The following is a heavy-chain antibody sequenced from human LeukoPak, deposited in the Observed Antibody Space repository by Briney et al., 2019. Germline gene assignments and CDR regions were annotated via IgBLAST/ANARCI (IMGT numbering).Heavy chain of an antibody. D-gene: IGHD5-12*01. CDR2: IYYSGSTNSGST. CDR1: GGSISSYY. J-gene: IGHJ4*02. CDR3: ARHPQDNIVATVYFDY. V-gene: IGHV4-59*08. Sequence: SETLSLTCTVSGGSISSYYWSWIRQPPGKGLEWIGYIYYSGSTNSGSTNYNPSLESRLTISGDTSKKQISLKLSSVTAADTAVYYCARHPQDNIVATVYFDYWGQGTLVTVSS.